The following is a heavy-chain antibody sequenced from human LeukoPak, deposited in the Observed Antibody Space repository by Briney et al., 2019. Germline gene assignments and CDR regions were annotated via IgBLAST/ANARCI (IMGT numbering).Heavy chain of an antibody. D-gene: IGHD6-13*01. V-gene: IGHV3-15*01. CDR3: STGSPASGGLFDY. CDR2: IKSKTDGGTT. CDR1: GFTFSSYG. Sequence: PGGSLRLSCAASGFTFSSYGMHWVRQAPGKGLEWVGRIKSKTDGGTTDYAAPVKGRFTISRDDSKNTLYLQLNSLRTGDTAVYYCSTGSPASGGLFDYWGQGTLVTVSS. J-gene: IGHJ4*02.